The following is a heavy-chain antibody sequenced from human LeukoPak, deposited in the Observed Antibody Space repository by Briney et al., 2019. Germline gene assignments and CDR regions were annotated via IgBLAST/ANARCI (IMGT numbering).Heavy chain of an antibody. Sequence: PSETLSLTCAVYGGSFSGYYWSWIRQPPGKGLEWIGEINHSGSTNYNPSLKSRVTISVDTSKNQFSLKLSSVTAADTAVYYCARVRNDFWSGYGNWFDPWGQGTLATVSS. J-gene: IGHJ5*02. D-gene: IGHD3-3*01. V-gene: IGHV4-34*01. CDR3: ARVRNDFWSGYGNWFDP. CDR2: INHSGST. CDR1: GGSFSGYY.